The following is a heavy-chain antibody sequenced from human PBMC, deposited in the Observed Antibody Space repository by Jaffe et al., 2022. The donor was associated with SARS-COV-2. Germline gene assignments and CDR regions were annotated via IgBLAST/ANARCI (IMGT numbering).Heavy chain of an antibody. V-gene: IGHV3-30*18. CDR2: ISYDGSNK. CDR3: AKEDGYSSGWTFFDY. Sequence: QVQLVESGGGVVQPGRSLRLSCAASGFTFSSYGMHWVRQAPGKGLEWVAVISYDGSNKYYADSVKGRFTISRDNSKNTLYLQMNSLRAEDTAVYYCAKEDGYSSGWTFFDYWGQGTLVTVSS. D-gene: IGHD6-19*01. CDR1: GFTFSSYG. J-gene: IGHJ4*02.